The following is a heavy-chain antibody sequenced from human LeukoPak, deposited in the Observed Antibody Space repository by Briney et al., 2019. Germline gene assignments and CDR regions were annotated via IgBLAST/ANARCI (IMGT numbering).Heavy chain of an antibody. CDR2: IWYDGSNK. CDR1: GFTFSSYG. V-gene: IGHV3-33*01. J-gene: IGHJ4*02. CDR3: ARNPKYGDGAFDY. Sequence: GRSLRLSCAASGFTFSSYGMHWVRQAPGMGLEWVAVIWYDGSNKYYADSVKGRFTISRDNSKNTLYLQMNSLRAEDTAVYYCARNPKYGDGAFDYWGQGTLVTVSS. D-gene: IGHD4-17*01.